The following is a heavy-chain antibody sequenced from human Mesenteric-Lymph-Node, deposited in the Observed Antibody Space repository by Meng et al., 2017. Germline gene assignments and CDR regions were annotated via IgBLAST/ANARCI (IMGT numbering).Heavy chain of an antibody. CDR1: GGSFSGYY. D-gene: IGHD2-2*01. Sequence: QVHLQLWVAGLLKPSETLSLTCAFYGGSFSGYYWSWIRQPPGKGLEWIGEINHSGSTNYNPSLKSRVTISVDTSKNQFSLKLSSVTAADTAVYYCARTIGGADIVVVPAAYYFDYWGQGTLVTVSS. CDR3: ARTIGGADIVVVPAAYYFDY. J-gene: IGHJ4*02. CDR2: INHSGST. V-gene: IGHV4-34*01.